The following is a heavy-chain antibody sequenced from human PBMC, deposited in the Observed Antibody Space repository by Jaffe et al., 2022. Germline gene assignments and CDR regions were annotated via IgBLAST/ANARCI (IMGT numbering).Heavy chain of an antibody. V-gene: IGHV5-51*03. J-gene: IGHJ5*02. CDR2: IYPGDSDT. CDR3: VRRLGEYCSGGSCYSGWFDP. D-gene: IGHD2-15*01. CDR1: GYSFTSYW. Sequence: EVQLVQSGAEVKKPGESLKISCKGSGYSFTSYWIGWVRQMPGKGLEWMGIIYPGDSDTRYSPSFQGQVTISADKSISTAYLQWSSLKASDTAMYYCVRRLGEYCSGGSCYSGWFDPWGQGTLVTVSS.